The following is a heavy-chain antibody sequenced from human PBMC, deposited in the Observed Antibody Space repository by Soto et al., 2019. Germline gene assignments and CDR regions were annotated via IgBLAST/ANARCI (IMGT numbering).Heavy chain of an antibody. J-gene: IGHJ4*02. V-gene: IGHV4-31*03. D-gene: IGHD3-9*01. CDR3: ARIGNPSEMDILTGPIMYYFDY. Sequence: SETLSLTCTVSGGSISSGGYYWSWIRQHPGKGLEWIGYIYYSGSTYYNPSLKGRVTISVDTSKNQFSLKLSSVTAADTAVYYCARIGNPSEMDILTGPIMYYFDYWGQGTLVTVSS. CDR2: IYYSGST. CDR1: GGSISSGGYY.